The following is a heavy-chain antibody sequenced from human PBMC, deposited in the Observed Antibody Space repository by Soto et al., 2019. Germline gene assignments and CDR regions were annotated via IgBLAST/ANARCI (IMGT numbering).Heavy chain of an antibody. V-gene: IGHV4-34*01. CDR3: ARGRYYYDSSGYYSSRYFDY. CDR2: INHSGST. J-gene: IGHJ4*02. Sequence: SETLSLTCAVYGGSFSGYYWSWIRQPPGKGLEWIGEINHSGSTNYNPSLKSRVTISVDTSKNQFSLRLSSVTAADTAVYYCARGRYYYDSSGYYSSRYFDYWGQGTLVTVSS. D-gene: IGHD3-22*01. CDR1: GGSFSGYY.